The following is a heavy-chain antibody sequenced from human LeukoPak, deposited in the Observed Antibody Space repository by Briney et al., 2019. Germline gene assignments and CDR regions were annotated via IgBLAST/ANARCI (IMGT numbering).Heavy chain of an antibody. CDR1: GFTSSYYG. Sequence: GRSLRLSCAASGFTSSYYGMHWVRQAPGKGLEWVSVIYSGGSTYYADSVKGRFTISRDNSKNTLYLQMNSLRAEDTAVYYCARDYSFSRAFDIWGQGTMVTVSS. CDR2: IYSGGST. J-gene: IGHJ3*02. V-gene: IGHV3-53*01. CDR3: ARDYSFSRAFDI. D-gene: IGHD2-21*01.